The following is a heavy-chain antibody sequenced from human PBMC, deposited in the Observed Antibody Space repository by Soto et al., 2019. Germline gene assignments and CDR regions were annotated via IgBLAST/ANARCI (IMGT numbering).Heavy chain of an antibody. CDR1: GGSFSGYY. CDR3: ARAPRNYYYYYMDV. J-gene: IGHJ6*03. V-gene: IGHV4-34*01. CDR2: INHSGST. Sequence: SETLSLTCAVYGGSFSGYYWSWIRQPPGKGLEWIGEINHSGSTNYNPSLKNRVTISVDTSKNQFSLKLSSVTAADTAVYYCARAPRNYYYYYMDVWGKGTTVTVSS.